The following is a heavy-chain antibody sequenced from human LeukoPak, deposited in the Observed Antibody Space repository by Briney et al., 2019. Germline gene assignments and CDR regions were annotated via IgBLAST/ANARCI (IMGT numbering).Heavy chain of an antibody. V-gene: IGHV5-51*01. J-gene: IGHJ4*02. Sequence: GESLKISCQASGYSLTSHWIGWVRQMPGKGLEWMGIIYPGDSSTKYSSSFQGQVTISVDKSITTTYLQWSSLKASDTAMYYCARHYSGYENDYWGQGTLVTVSS. D-gene: IGHD3-22*01. CDR3: ARHYSGYENDY. CDR2: IYPGDSST. CDR1: GYSLTSHW.